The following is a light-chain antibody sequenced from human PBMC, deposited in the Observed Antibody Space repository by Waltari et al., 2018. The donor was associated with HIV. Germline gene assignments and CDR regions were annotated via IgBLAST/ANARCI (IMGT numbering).Light chain of an antibody. V-gene: IGLV2-8*01. J-gene: IGLJ2*01. CDR3: SSYAGINPVI. CDR2: GVN. Sequence: QSALTQPPSASGSLGQSVTISCTGSSSDVGRYDYVSWYQQHPGKAPKLLIFGVNKRPSGVPARFSGSKSGNTASLTVSGLQAEDEAEYSCSSYAGINPVIFGGGTTLTVL. CDR1: SSDVGRYDY.